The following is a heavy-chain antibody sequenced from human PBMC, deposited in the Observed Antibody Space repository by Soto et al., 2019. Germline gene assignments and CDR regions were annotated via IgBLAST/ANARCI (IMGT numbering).Heavy chain of an antibody. V-gene: IGHV3-7*01. D-gene: IGHD1-1*01. CDR3: TRDFQGPLDYGMDV. J-gene: IGHJ6*02. CDR2: VKYDGSQT. Sequence: GGSLRLSCADSGFTFSSYWVSWVRQAPGKGLEWVANVKYDGSQTYYVGSVKGRFTISRDNAKNSLYLQMNSLRAEDTAVYYCTRDFQGPLDYGMDVWGQGTTVTVSS. CDR1: GFTFSSYW.